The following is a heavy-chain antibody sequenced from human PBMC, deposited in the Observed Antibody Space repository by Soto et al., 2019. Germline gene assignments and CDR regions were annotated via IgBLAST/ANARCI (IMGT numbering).Heavy chain of an antibody. D-gene: IGHD2-15*01. CDR3: ARSDIVVVVAATPSAFDI. J-gene: IGHJ3*02. V-gene: IGHV1-18*01. Sequence: ASVKVSCKASGYTFTSYGISWVRQAPGQGLEWMGWISAYNGNTNYAQKLQGRVTMTTDTSTSTAYMELRSLRSDDTAVDYCARSDIVVVVAATPSAFDIWGQGTMVTVSS. CDR1: GYTFTSYG. CDR2: ISAYNGNT.